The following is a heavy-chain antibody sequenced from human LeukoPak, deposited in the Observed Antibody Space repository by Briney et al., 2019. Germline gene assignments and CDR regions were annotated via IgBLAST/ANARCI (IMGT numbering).Heavy chain of an antibody. CDR2: INSDGSST. V-gene: IGHV3-74*01. Sequence: PGGSLRFSCAASGFTFRSYWMHWVRQAPGKGLVWVSHINSDGSSTTYADSVKGRFTISRDNAKDTLYLQMNSLRAEDTAVYYCARDDVGIGVDFWGQGTLVTVSS. CDR3: ARDDVGIGVDF. J-gene: IGHJ4*02. D-gene: IGHD1-14*01. CDR1: GFTFRSYW.